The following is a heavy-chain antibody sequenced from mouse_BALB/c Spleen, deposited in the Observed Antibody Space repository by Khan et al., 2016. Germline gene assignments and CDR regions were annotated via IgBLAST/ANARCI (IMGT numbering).Heavy chain of an antibody. Sequence: VQLQQSGPELVKPGASVKVSCKASGYAFTSYNMYWVKQSHGKSLEWIGYIDPYNGGTSYNQKFKDKATLTVDKSSSTAYMHLNSLTSEDSAVYYCARDYDYDGPLAMDYWGQGTSVTVSS. CDR3: ARDYDYDGPLAMDY. CDR1: GYAFTSYN. CDR2: IDPYNGGT. D-gene: IGHD2-4*01. J-gene: IGHJ4*01. V-gene: IGHV1S135*01.